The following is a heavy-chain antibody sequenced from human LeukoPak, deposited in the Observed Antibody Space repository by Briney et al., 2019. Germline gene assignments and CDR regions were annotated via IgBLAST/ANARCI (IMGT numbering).Heavy chain of an antibody. Sequence: TGGSLRLSCAASGFTFSSYGMHWVRQAPGKGLEWVAFIRYDGSNKYYADSVKGRFTISRDNSKNTLYLQMNSLRAEDTAVYYCAKEEDYGDYGDAFDIWGQGTMVTVSS. J-gene: IGHJ3*02. D-gene: IGHD4-17*01. CDR2: IRYDGSNK. CDR1: GFTFSSYG. CDR3: AKEEDYGDYGDAFDI. V-gene: IGHV3-30*02.